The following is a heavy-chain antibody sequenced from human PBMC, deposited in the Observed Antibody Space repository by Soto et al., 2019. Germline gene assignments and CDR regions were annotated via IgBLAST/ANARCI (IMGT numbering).Heavy chain of an antibody. CDR2: IIPILGTA. CDR3: AAGYCISTSCHNWFDP. Sequence: QVQLVQSGAEVKKPGSSVKVSCKASGGTFSSYAISWVRQAPGQGLEWMGGIIPILGTANYAQKFQGRVTITXXDXTXXAYMELSSLRSEDTAVYYCAAGYCISTSCHNWFDPWGQGTLVTVSS. CDR1: GGTFSSYA. J-gene: IGHJ5*02. D-gene: IGHD2-2*01. V-gene: IGHV1-69*05.